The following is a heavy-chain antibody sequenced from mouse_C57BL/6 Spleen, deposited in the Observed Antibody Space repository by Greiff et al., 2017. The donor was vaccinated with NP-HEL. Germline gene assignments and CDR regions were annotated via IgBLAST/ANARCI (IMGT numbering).Heavy chain of an antibody. CDR1: GYTFSDYN. D-gene: IGHD3-2*02. V-gene: IGHV1-18*01. CDR3: ARDSSGPPWFAY. CDR2: INPNNGGT. Sequence: EVQLQQSGPELVKPGASVKIPCKASGYTFSDYNMDWVKQSHGKSLEWIGDINPNNGGTIYNQKFKGKATLTVDKSSSTAYMELRSLTSEDTAVYYCARDSSGPPWFAYWGQGTLVTVSA. J-gene: IGHJ3*01.